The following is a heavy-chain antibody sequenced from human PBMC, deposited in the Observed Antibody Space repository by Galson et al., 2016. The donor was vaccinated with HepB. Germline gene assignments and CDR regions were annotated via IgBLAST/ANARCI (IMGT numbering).Heavy chain of an antibody. CDR3: ARGGATPGQWLDNWFDP. D-gene: IGHD6-19*01. J-gene: IGHJ5*02. CDR1: GFRFDYIG. Sequence: SLRLSCAASGFRFDYIGMGWLRQAPGKGLEWVSGIHWSGDTTGYADSVKGRFTIPRDNAKNSLFLQMNSMRAEDTASYYCARGGATPGQWLDNWFDPWGQGTLVTVSS. CDR2: IHWSGDTT. V-gene: IGHV3-20*04.